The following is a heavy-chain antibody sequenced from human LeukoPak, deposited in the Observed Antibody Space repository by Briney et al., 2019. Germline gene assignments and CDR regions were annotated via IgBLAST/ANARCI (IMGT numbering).Heavy chain of an antibody. D-gene: IGHD5-12*01. CDR1: GFTFSSYA. CDR2: ISGSGGST. J-gene: IGHJ3*02. V-gene: IGHV3-23*01. CDR3: AKSRGYVVDAFDI. Sequence: GGSLRLSCAASGFTFSSYAMSWVRQAPGKGLEWVSGISGSGGSTYYADSVKGRFTISRDNSKNTLYLQMNSLRAEDTAVYYCAKSRGYVVDAFDIWGQGTMVTVSS.